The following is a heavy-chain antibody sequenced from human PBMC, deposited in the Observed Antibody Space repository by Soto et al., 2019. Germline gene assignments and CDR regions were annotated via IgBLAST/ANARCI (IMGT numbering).Heavy chain of an antibody. CDR2: IRSKAYDERT. J-gene: IGHJ6*02. CDR1: GFMFGACD. Sequence: PGGSLRLSCSASGFMFGACDVGWFRQAPGKGLEWVGFIRSKAYDERTEYAASVKGTLTISRDDSINIAYLQMNRLRTEDTAVYYCTSGEDYYGSPLMHXWGQVTTVTVS. CDR3: TSGEDYYGSPLMHX. V-gene: IGHV3-49*03. D-gene: IGHD3-22*01.